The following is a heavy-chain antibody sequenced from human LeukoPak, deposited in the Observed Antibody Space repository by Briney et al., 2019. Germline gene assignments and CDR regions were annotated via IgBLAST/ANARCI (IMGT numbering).Heavy chain of an antibody. CDR3: ARDHYYDSSGYYYVFDY. D-gene: IGHD3-22*01. V-gene: IGHV1-2*02. CDR2: INPNSGGT. CDR1: GYTFTGYY. Sequence: ASVKVSCKASGYTFTGYYMHWVRQAPGQGLEWMGWINPNSGGTNYAQKFQGRVTMTRDTSISTAYMELSRLRSDDTAVYYCARDHYYDSSGYYYVFDYWGQGTLVTVSS. J-gene: IGHJ4*02.